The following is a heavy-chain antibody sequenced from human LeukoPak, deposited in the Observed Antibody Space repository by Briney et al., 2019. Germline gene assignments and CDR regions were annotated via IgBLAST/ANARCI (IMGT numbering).Heavy chain of an antibody. CDR2: ISSSGSTI. V-gene: IGHV3-48*03. CDR3: AKGLSGTVGVY. Sequence: GGSLRLSCAASGFTFSSYEMNWVRQAPGKGLEWVSYISSSGSTIYYADSVKGRFTISRDNAKNSLYLQMNSLRAEDTAVYYCAKGLSGTVGVYWGQGTLVTVSS. J-gene: IGHJ4*02. D-gene: IGHD4-23*01. CDR1: GFTFSSYE.